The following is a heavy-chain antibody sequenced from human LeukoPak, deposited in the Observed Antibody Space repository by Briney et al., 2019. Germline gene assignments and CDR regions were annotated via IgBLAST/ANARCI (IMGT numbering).Heavy chain of an antibody. CDR2: INPSGGST. D-gene: IGHD3-3*01. V-gene: IGHV1-46*01. CDR1: GYTLTSYY. Sequence: GASVTVSCKASGYTLTSYYMHWARQAPGQGLEWMGIINPSGGSTSYAQKFQGRFTMTRDMSTSTVYMELSSLRSEDTALYYCARGSSGWFRSGFPYYYYMDVWGKGTTVTVSS. CDR3: ARGSSGWFRSGFPYYYYMDV. J-gene: IGHJ6*03.